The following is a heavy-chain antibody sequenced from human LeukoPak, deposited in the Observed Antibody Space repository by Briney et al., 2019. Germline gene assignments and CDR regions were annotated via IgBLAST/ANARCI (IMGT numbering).Heavy chain of an antibody. V-gene: IGHV4-4*07. CDR1: GGSISSYY. Sequence: SETLSLTCTVSGGSISSYYWSWIRQPAGKGLEWIGRIYTSGSTNYNPSLKSQVTMSVDTSKNQFSLKLSSVTAADTAVYYCARDYYDSSGDNWYFDLWGRGTLVTVSS. CDR3: ARDYYDSSGDNWYFDL. D-gene: IGHD3-22*01. J-gene: IGHJ2*01. CDR2: IYTSGST.